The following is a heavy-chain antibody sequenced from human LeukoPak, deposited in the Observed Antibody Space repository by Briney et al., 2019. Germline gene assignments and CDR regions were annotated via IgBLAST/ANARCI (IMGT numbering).Heavy chain of an antibody. Sequence: ASVKVSCKASGYTFTSYGISWVRQAPGQGLEWMGWNSAYNGNTNYAQKLQGRVTMATDTSTSTAYMELRSLRSDDTAVYYCARPVSGWDDAFDIWGQGTMVTVSS. CDR1: GYTFTSYG. CDR2: NSAYNGNT. V-gene: IGHV1-18*01. CDR3: ARPVSGWDDAFDI. D-gene: IGHD6-19*01. J-gene: IGHJ3*02.